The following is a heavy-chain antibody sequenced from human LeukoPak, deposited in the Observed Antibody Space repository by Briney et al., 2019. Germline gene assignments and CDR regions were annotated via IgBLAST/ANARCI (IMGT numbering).Heavy chain of an antibody. Sequence: ASVKVSCKVSGYTLTELSMHWVRQAPGKGLEWMGGFDPEDGETIYAQKFQGRVTMTEDTSTDTAYMELSSLRSEDTAVYYCATLLVRGVIWGVFDYWGQGTLVTVSS. J-gene: IGHJ4*02. CDR2: FDPEDGET. CDR3: ATLLVRGVIWGVFDY. CDR1: GYTLTELS. V-gene: IGHV1-24*01. D-gene: IGHD3-10*01.